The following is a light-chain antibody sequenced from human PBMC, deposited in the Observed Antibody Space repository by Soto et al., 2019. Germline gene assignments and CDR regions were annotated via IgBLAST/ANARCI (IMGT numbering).Light chain of an antibody. CDR2: DVT. Sequence: QSVLTQPRSVSGSPGQSATISCTGTSSDVGGYDFVSWFQQYPGKAPKLIIYDVTKGPSGVPDRFSGSKSGNTASLTISGLQTDDEADYYCCSYAGSYTHVFGTGTKVTVL. CDR3: CSYAGSYTHV. J-gene: IGLJ1*01. CDR1: SSDVGGYDF. V-gene: IGLV2-11*01.